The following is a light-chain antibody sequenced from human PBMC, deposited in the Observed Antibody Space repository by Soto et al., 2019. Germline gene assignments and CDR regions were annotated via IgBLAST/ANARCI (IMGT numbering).Light chain of an antibody. Sequence: QSALTQPASVSGSPGQSITISCTGSYSDVDGYDYVSWYQQHPGKAPKLIIFEVSNRPSGVSYRFSGSKSATMASLTISGLQAEDEADYYCSSYSRSSTYVFGTGTKVTVL. CDR2: EVS. V-gene: IGLV2-14*01. CDR1: YSDVDGYDY. CDR3: SSYSRSSTYV. J-gene: IGLJ1*01.